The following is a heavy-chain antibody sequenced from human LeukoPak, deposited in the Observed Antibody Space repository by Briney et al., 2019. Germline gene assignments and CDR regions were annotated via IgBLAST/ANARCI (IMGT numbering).Heavy chain of an antibody. V-gene: IGHV3-74*01. J-gene: IGHJ3*02. CDR3: ARESSDYGDYDAFDI. D-gene: IGHD4-17*01. Sequence: GGSLRLSCAASGFTFSTYYMNWVRQAPGKGLVWVSRIVNDGSTTTYAGSVKGRFTISRDNAKNTLFLQMNSLRVEDTAVYYCARESSDYGDYDAFDIWGRGTMVTVSS. CDR2: IVNDGSTT. CDR1: GFTFSTYY.